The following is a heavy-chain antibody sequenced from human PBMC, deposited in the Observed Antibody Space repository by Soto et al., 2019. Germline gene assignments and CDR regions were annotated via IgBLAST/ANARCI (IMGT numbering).Heavy chain of an antibody. D-gene: IGHD6-13*01. CDR1: GYTFTSYD. Sequence: QVQLVQSGAEVKKPGASVKVSCKASGYTFTSYDINWVRQATGQGREWMGWMNPNSGNTGYAQKFQGRVTMTRNTSISTAYMELSSLRSGDAAVYYCARAYEAAGTTGGWFDPWGQGTLVTVSS. CDR3: ARAYEAAGTTGGWFDP. V-gene: IGHV1-8*01. J-gene: IGHJ5*02. CDR2: MNPNSGNT.